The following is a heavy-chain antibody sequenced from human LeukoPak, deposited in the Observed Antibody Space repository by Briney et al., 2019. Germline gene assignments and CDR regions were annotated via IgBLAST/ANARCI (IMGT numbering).Heavy chain of an antibody. V-gene: IGHV1-2*02. CDR1: GYTFTSYY. CDR3: ARDLGPTCSSPNNRLDCSSTILQLSRPHYYYMDV. J-gene: IGHJ6*03. CDR2: INPNSGGT. Sequence: GASVKVSCKASGYTFTSYYMHWVRQAPGQGLEWMGWINPNSGGTNYAQKFQGRVTMTRDTSISTAYMELSRLRSDDTAVYYCARDLGPTCSSPNNRLDCSSTILQLSRPHYYYMDVWGKGTTVTVSS. D-gene: IGHD2-2*01.